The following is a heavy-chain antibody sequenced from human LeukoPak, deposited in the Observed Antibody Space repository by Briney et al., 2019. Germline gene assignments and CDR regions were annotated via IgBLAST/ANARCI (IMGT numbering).Heavy chain of an antibody. Sequence: GGSLRLSCAASGFTFSGYSMNWVRQAPGKGLEWVGRFKSRTDGGTTDYAAPVKGRFTISRDDSKNTLYLQMNSLKTEDTAVYYCTTGASGSYYVFEYWGQGTLVTASS. J-gene: IGHJ4*02. CDR1: GFTFSGYS. CDR3: TTGASGSYYVFEY. CDR2: FKSRTDGGTT. V-gene: IGHV3-15*01. D-gene: IGHD1-26*01.